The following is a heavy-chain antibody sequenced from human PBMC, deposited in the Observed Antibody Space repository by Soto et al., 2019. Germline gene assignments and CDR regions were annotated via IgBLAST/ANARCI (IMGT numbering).Heavy chain of an antibody. CDR1: GITFSRYG. CDR3: ARAGHVSIVYYYGGLDY. Sequence: QVQLVESGGGVAQPGGSLRLSCAASGITFSRYGMHWVRQAPGKGLERVAVIWTDGSYEYYADSVMGRFTISRDNSKNTLYLQMNSLRAEDTAVYYCARAGHVSIVYYYGGLDYWGPGTLVTVSS. J-gene: IGHJ4*02. V-gene: IGHV3-33*01. D-gene: IGHD3-22*01. CDR2: IWTDGSYE.